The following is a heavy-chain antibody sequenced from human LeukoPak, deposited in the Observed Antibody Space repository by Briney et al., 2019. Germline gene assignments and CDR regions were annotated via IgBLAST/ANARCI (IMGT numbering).Heavy chain of an antibody. CDR3: AKDLYSGHESLFQH. CDR1: GFTFSSYG. Sequence: QSRGSLRLSCVASGFTFSSYGMHWVRQAPGKGLEWVAVISYDGSNIYSADSVRGRFTISRDNSKNTLYLQMNSLRAEDTAVYYCAKDLYSGHESLFQHWGQGTLVTVSS. CDR2: ISYDGSNI. D-gene: IGHD5-12*01. J-gene: IGHJ1*01. V-gene: IGHV3-30*18.